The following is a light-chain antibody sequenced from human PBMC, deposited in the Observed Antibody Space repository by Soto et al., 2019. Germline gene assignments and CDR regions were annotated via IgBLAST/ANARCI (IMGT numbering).Light chain of an antibody. J-gene: IGKJ1*01. CDR2: AAS. Sequence: DIQMTQSPSSQSASIGDRVTITCRASQTISTYLNWYQQQPGKAPKLLIYAASTLQSGVPSRFSGSGSGTDFTLTISSLQPEDFAIYCCQQSYSSPWTFGQGTKVEIK. CDR1: QTISTY. CDR3: QQSYSSPWT. V-gene: IGKV1-39*01.